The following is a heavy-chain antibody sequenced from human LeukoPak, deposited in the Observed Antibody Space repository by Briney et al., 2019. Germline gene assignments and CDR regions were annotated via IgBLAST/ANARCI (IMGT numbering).Heavy chain of an antibody. CDR1: GYTFTSYG. Sequence: GASVKVSCKASGYTFTSYGISWVRQAPGQGLEWMGGIIPIIGTANYAQKFQGRVTITTDESTSTAYMELSSLRSEDTAVYYCARVRGYSGYDSSGELTDFGYWGQGTLVTVSS. V-gene: IGHV1-69*05. CDR2: IIPIIGTA. CDR3: ARVRGYSGYDSSGELTDFGY. J-gene: IGHJ4*02. D-gene: IGHD5-12*01.